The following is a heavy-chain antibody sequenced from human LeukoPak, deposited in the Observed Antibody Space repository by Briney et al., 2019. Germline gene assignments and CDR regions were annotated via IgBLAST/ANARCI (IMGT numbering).Heavy chain of an antibody. CDR3: ATAGGSSWYFRVYFDY. CDR1: GYTLTELS. J-gene: IGHJ4*02. CDR2: FDPEDGET. Sequence: GASVKVSCKVSGYTLTELSMHWVRQAPGKGLEWMGGFDPEDGETIYAQKFQGRVTMTEDTSTDTAYMELSSLRSEDTAVYYCATAGGSSWYFRVYFDYWGQGTLVTVSS. V-gene: IGHV1-24*01. D-gene: IGHD6-13*01.